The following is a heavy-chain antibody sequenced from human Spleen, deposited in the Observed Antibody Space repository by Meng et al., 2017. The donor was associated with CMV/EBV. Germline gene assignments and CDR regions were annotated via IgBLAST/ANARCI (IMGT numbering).Heavy chain of an antibody. CDR3: AKGITVFGVERYFDY. CDR1: FPFCNYW. V-gene: IGHV3-7*01. CDR2: IKQDGSEQ. Sequence: FPFCNYWIPWVRQAPGEGLEWVANIKQDGSEQYYVDSVKGRFTISRDNTKNSLYLQMTSLRAEDTAVYYCAKGITVFGVERYFDYWGQGTLVTVSS. J-gene: IGHJ4*02. D-gene: IGHD3-3*01.